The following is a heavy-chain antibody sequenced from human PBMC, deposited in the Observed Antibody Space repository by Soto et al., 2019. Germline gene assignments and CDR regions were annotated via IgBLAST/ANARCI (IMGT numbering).Heavy chain of an antibody. Sequence: QLQLQESGPGLVKPSETLSLTCTVSGDSINNNNYYWGWIRQPPGKGLEWVGSISYSGSTYYSPSLQSRVTLSVDTSKNQCSLKLSSVTAADTDVFYCVRGLNWRKGTDWGQGTLVTVSS. CDR3: VRGLNWRKGTD. D-gene: IGHD1-1*01. J-gene: IGHJ4*02. CDR1: GDSINNNNYY. V-gene: IGHV4-39*01. CDR2: ISYSGST.